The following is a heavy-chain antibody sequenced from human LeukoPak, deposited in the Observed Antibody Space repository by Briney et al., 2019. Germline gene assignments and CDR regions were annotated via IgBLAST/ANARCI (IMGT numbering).Heavy chain of an antibody. J-gene: IGHJ4*02. CDR3: ARGRWAMYYFDY. V-gene: IGHV4-59*01. D-gene: IGHD2-2*01. CDR1: GGSINSYY. CDR2: IYYSGST. Sequence: SETLSLTCTVSGGSINSYYWSWIRQPPGKGPEWIGYIYYSGSTNYNPSLKSRVTISVDTSKSQFSLKLSSATAADTAVYYCARGRWAMYYFDYWGQGTLVTVSS.